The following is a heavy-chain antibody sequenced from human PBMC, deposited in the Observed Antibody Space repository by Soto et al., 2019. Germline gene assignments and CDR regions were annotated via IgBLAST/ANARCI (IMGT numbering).Heavy chain of an antibody. CDR1: GGSSSIYY. J-gene: IGHJ5*02. V-gene: IGHV4-34*01. Sequence: SETLSLTCAVYGGSSSIYYWSWIRQPQGKGLEWIGEINHSGSTNYNPSLKSRVTISVDTSKNQFSLKLSSVTAADTAVYYCARGGSYYGSGSYFWFDPWGQGTLVTVSS. D-gene: IGHD3-10*01. CDR3: ARGGSYYGSGSYFWFDP. CDR2: INHSGST.